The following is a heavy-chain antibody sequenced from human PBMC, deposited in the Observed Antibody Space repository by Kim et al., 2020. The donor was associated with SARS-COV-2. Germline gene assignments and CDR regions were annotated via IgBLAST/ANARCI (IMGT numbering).Heavy chain of an antibody. V-gene: IGHV3-21*01. J-gene: IGHJ5*02. CDR2: ISSSSSYI. CDR3: AREGWVRGVNWFDP. CDR1: GFTFSSYS. Sequence: GGSLRLSCAASGFTFSSYSMNWVRQAPGKGLEWVSSISSSSSYIYYADSVKGRFTISRDNAKNSLYLQMNSLRAEDTAVYYCAREGWVRGVNWFDPWGQGTLVTISS. D-gene: IGHD3-10*01.